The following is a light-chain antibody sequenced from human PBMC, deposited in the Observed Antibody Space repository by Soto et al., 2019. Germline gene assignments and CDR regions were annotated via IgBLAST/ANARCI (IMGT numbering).Light chain of an antibody. CDR3: CSYAGSSPVV. CDR2: EGS. Sequence: QSALTQPASVSGSPGQSITISCTGTSSDVGSYNLVSWYQQHPGKAPKLMIYEGSKRPSGVSNRFSGSKSGNTASLTISGLQAEDEADYYCCSYAGSSPVVFGGGTNVTVL. J-gene: IGLJ2*01. V-gene: IGLV2-23*01. CDR1: SSDVGSYNL.